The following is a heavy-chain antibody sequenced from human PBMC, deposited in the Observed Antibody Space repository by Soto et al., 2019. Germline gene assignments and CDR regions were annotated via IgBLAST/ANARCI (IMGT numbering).Heavy chain of an antibody. CDR2: ISAYNGNT. V-gene: IGHV1-18*01. CDR3: ARDPSDIVVVPAAIALGYYYGMDV. J-gene: IGHJ6*02. D-gene: IGHD2-2*01. CDR1: GYTFTSYG. Sequence: QVQLVQAGAEVKKPGASVKVSCKASGYTFTSYGISWVRQAPGQGLEWMGWISAYNGNTNYAQKLQVRVTMTTDTSTSTAYMELRSLSSDDTAVYYCARDPSDIVVVPAAIALGYYYGMDVWGQGTTVTVSS.